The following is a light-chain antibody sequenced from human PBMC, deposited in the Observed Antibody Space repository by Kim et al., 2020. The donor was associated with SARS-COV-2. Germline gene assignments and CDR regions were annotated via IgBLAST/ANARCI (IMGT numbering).Light chain of an antibody. J-gene: IGLJ2*01. CDR2: GKN. V-gene: IGLV3-19*01. Sequence: VALGQTVRITCQGDSLRSYYTTWYQQKPGQAPILVVYGKNNRPSGIPARFSGSSSGNTASLTITGTQAGDEADYYCNSRDSNDNVVFGGGTKLTVL. CDR1: SLRSYY. CDR3: NSRDSNDNVV.